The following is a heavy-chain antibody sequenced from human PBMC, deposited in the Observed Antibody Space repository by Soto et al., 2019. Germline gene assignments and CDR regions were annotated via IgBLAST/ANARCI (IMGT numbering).Heavy chain of an antibody. J-gene: IGHJ4*02. Sequence: PGGSLRLSCAASGFTFSSYWMHWVRQAPGKGLEWVALISFDGSNKYYADSVKGRFTISRDNSKNTLYLQMNSLRAEDTAVYYCARGNYDSSGFLDYWGQGTLVTVSS. CDR2: ISFDGSNK. CDR3: ARGNYDSSGFLDY. D-gene: IGHD3-22*01. CDR1: GFTFSSYW. V-gene: IGHV3-30*03.